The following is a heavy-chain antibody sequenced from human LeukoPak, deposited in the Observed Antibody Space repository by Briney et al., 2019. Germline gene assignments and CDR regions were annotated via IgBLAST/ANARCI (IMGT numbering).Heavy chain of an antibody. CDR2: IWSDGSNK. V-gene: IGHV3-30*02. CDR3: AKDFHLAAAGYYFDY. CDR1: GFTFSSYG. D-gene: IGHD6-13*01. Sequence: GGSLRLSCAASGFTFSSYGMHWVRQAPGKGLEWVAVIWSDGSNKGYAESVKGRFTISRDNSKNTLYLQMNSLRAEDTAVYYCAKDFHLAAAGYYFDYWGQGTLVTVSS. J-gene: IGHJ4*02.